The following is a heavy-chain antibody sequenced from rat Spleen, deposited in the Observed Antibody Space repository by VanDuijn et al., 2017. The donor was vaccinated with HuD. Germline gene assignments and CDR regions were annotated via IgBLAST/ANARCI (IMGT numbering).Heavy chain of an antibody. V-gene: IGHV2-15*01. CDR2: IWSGGST. D-gene: IGHD1-8*01. Sequence: QVQLMESGPGLVQPSETLSLTCTVSGFSLINYSVHWVRQPPGKGLEWIATIWSGGSTYYIPALKSRLNISRDTSKSQVLLKMNSLQTEDTAMYFCARSGLTTVGVPFDYWGQGVMVTVSS. CDR3: ARSGLTTVGVPFDY. J-gene: IGHJ2*01. CDR1: GFSLINYS.